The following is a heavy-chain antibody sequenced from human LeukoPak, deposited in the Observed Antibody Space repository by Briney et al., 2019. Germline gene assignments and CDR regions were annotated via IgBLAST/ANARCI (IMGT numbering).Heavy chain of an antibody. CDR3: ARDEVDYGERDSYYYGVYV. J-gene: IGHJ6*02. D-gene: IGHD4-17*01. V-gene: IGHV4-31*03. CDR2: IYYSGST. Sequence: SETLSLTCTVSGGSVSSGGYYWSWIRQHPGKGLEWIGYIYYSGSTYYNPSLKSRVTISIDTSKNQFSLKLNSVTAADTAVYYCARDEVDYGERDSYYYGVYVWGQGTTVTVSS. CDR1: GGSVSSGGYY.